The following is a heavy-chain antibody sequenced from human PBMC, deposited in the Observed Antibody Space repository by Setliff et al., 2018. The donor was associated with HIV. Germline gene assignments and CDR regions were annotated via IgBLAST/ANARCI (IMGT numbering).Heavy chain of an antibody. J-gene: IGHJ6*02. CDR1: GGTFSSSA. CDR3: ARKRVGFDGIDV. Sequence: GASVKVSCKASGGTFSSSAISWVRQAPGQGLEWVGWINPNTGDTSYAENLQGWVTLTRDTSISTAYLEVRSDDTAVYYCARKRVGFDGIDVWGQGTTVTVSS. D-gene: IGHD1-26*01. V-gene: IGHV1-2*04. CDR2: INPNTGDT.